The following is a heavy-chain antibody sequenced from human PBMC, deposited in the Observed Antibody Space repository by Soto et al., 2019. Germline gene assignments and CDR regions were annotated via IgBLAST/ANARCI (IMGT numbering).Heavy chain of an antibody. CDR3: ARDWEACTNGVCYTNYGMDV. V-gene: IGHV4-61*01. CDR2: IYYSGST. CDR1: GGSVSSGSYY. Sequence: SETLSLTCTVSGGSVSSGSYYWSWIRQPPGKGLEWIGYIYYSGSTNYNTSLKSRVTISVDTSKNQFSLKLSSVTAADTAVYYCARDWEACTNGVCYTNYGMDVWGQGTTVTVSS. J-gene: IGHJ6*02. D-gene: IGHD2-8*01.